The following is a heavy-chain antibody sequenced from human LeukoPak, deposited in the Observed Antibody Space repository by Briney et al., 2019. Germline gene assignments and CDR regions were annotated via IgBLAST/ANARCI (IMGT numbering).Heavy chain of an antibody. CDR1: GYTFTNYY. Sequence: ASVKVSCTASGYTFTNYYMHWVRQAPGQGLEWMGRINPNSGGTNYAQKFQGRVTMTRDTSISTAYMELSRLRSDDTAVYYCARGWSSGYYYVGYWGQGTLVTVSS. CDR3: ARGWSSGYYYVGY. CDR2: INPNSGGT. J-gene: IGHJ4*02. D-gene: IGHD3-22*01. V-gene: IGHV1-2*06.